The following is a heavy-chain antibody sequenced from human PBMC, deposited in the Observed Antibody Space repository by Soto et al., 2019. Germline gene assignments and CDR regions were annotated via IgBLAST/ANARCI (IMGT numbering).Heavy chain of an antibody. CDR2: IYPGDSDT. D-gene: IGHD2-2*01. Sequence: PGASLKISCKGSGYSFTSYWIGWVRQMPGKGLEWMGIIYPGDSDTRYSPSFQGQVTISADKSLSTAYLQWSSRKASDTAMYYCARLLEGYCSSTSCYNWFDPWGQGTLVTVSS. V-gene: IGHV5-51*01. CDR3: ARLLEGYCSSTSCYNWFDP. J-gene: IGHJ5*02. CDR1: GYSFTSYW.